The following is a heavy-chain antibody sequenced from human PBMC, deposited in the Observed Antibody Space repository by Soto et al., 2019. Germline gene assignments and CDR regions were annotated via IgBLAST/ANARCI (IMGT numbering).Heavy chain of an antibody. CDR2: IHFSGST. J-gene: IGHJ4*02. D-gene: IGHD3-10*01. V-gene: IGHV4-30-4*01. Sequence: QVQLQESGPGLVKPSQTLSLTCAVSGGSISSGGSYYWSWLRQSPGKDLEWIAYIHFSGSTYYNSTLKSPFTMSVDTAKNQFPLKVSSVTAADTAVYYCARSPKGLGNFDYWGQGTLLTVSS. CDR3: ARSPKGLGNFDY. CDR1: GGSISSGGSYY.